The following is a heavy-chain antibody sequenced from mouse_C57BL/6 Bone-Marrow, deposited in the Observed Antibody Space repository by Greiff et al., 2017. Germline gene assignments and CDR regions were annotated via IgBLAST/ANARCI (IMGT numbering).Heavy chain of an antibody. J-gene: IGHJ3*01. Sequence: QVQLQQSGAELVKPGASVKMSCKASGYTFTSYWITWVKQRPGQGLEWIGDIYPGSGSTNYNEKFKSKATLTVDTSSSTAYMQLSSLTSEDAAVYYCARSGLYERFAYWGQGTLVTVSA. D-gene: IGHD2-3*01. V-gene: IGHV1-55*01. CDR2: IYPGSGST. CDR1: GYTFTSYW. CDR3: ARSGLYERFAY.